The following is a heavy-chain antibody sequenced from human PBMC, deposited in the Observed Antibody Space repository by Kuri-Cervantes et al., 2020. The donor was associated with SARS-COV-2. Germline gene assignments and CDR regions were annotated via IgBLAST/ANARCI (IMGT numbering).Heavy chain of an antibody. CDR2: ISYDGSNK. CDR1: GFTFTSYA. Sequence: GGSLRLSCAVSGFTFTSYAMHWVRQAPGKGLEWVALISYDGSNKFYADSVKGRFTISRDNSKNTLYLQMNSLRTEDTAVYYCAKDQHGIVVVVAAIDYWGQGTLVTVSS. CDR3: AKDQHGIVVVVAAIDY. D-gene: IGHD2-15*01. V-gene: IGHV3-30*18. J-gene: IGHJ4*02.